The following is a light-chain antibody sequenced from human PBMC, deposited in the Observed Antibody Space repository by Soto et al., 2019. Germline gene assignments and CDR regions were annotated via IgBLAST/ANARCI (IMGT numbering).Light chain of an antibody. J-gene: IGLJ3*02. CDR2: DVT. Sequence: QSALTQPRSVSGSPGQSVTISCTGTSSDVGAYNYVSWYQQHPGKAPKLMLSDVTKRPSGVPDRFSGSGSANTASLTISGLQADDEADYYGCSYAGSYTWVFGGGTKVTVL. CDR1: SSDVGAYNY. CDR3: CSYAGSYTWV. V-gene: IGLV2-11*01.